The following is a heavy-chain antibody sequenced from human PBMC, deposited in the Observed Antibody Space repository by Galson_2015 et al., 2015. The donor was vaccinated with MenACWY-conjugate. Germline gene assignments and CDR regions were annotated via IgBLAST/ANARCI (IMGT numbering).Heavy chain of an antibody. Sequence: PALVKPTQTLTLTCTFSGFSLSPSGVGGGWIRQPPEKAREWLALLYWDEDQRYSPSLKSRRTITKDTSINQEVLTMTHMDPVDTASYYCARGRGEPAFDIWGQGTMVTVSS. V-gene: IGHV2-5*02. CDR2: LYWDEDQ. J-gene: IGHJ3*02. D-gene: IGHD3-16*01. CDR3: ARGRGEPAFDI. CDR1: GFSLSPSGVG.